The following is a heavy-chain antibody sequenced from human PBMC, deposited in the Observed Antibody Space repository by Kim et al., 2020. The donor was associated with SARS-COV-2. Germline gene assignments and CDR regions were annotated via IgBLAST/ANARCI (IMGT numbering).Heavy chain of an antibody. J-gene: IGHJ4*01. CDR1: GFTFSSYG. V-gene: IGHV3-30*18. CDR3: AKGNYDSSGYYFGSFDY. Sequence: GGSLRLSCAASGFTFSSYGMHWVRQAPGKGLEWVAVISYDGSNKYYADSVKGRFTISRDNSKNTLYLQMNSLRAEDTAVYYCAKGNYDSSGYYFGSFDY. D-gene: IGHD3-22*01. CDR2: ISYDGSNK.